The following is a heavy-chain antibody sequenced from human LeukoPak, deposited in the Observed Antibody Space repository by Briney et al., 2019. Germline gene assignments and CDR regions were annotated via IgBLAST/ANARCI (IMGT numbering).Heavy chain of an antibody. Sequence: GGSLRLSCAASGFTFSSHLMHWVRQAPGKGLVWVSRISSDGTYTNYADSVRGRFTISRDNAKNTLYLQMNSLRAEDTAVYYCAKAPPYTKYFDYWGQGTLLTVSS. CDR2: ISSDGTYT. J-gene: IGHJ4*02. CDR3: AKAPPYTKYFDY. V-gene: IGHV3-74*01. CDR1: GFTFSSHL. D-gene: IGHD1-1*01.